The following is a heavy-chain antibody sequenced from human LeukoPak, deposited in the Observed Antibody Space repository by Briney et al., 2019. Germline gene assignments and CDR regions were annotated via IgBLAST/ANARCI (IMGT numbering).Heavy chain of an antibody. CDR1: GYSISSGYY. Sequence: SETLSLTCAVSGYSISSGYYWGWIRQPPGKGREWIGSIYHSGSTYYNPSLKSRVTISVDTSKNQFSLKLSSVTAADTAVYYCARSVGAGFDYWGQGTLVTVSS. V-gene: IGHV4-38-2*01. J-gene: IGHJ4*02. D-gene: IGHD1-26*01. CDR2: IYHSGST. CDR3: ARSVGAGFDY.